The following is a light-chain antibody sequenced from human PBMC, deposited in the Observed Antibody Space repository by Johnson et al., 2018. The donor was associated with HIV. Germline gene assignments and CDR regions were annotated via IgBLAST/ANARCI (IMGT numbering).Light chain of an antibody. CDR3: GKWDNSLRTAF. V-gene: IGLV1-51*01. CDR1: SSNIGNNY. CDR2: DNN. Sequence: QAVLTQPPSVSAAPGQKVTISCSGSSSNIGNNYVSWYQQLPGTAPKLLIYDNNRRPSGVPDRFSGPKSGTSATLGITGLKPGDEADYFCGKWDNSLRTAFCGTGTKVTVL. J-gene: IGLJ1*01.